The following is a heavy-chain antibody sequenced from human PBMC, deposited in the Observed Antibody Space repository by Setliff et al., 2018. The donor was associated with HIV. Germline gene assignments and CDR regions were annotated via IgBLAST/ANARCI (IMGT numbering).Heavy chain of an antibody. CDR3: ARTRGYTYGYIDS. CDR2: IYHSGST. V-gene: IGHV4-34*01. Sequence: KPSETLSLTCAVYVESFSGFYWSWIRQPPGKGLEWIGSIYHSGSTYYNPSLKSRVTISVDTSKNQFSLKLNSVTAADTAVYYCARTRGYTYGYIDSWAQGTLVTVSS. CDR1: VESFSGFY. J-gene: IGHJ4*02. D-gene: IGHD5-18*01.